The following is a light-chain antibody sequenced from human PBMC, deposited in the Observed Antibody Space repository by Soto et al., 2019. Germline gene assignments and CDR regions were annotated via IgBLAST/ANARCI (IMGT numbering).Light chain of an antibody. CDR1: SNDIGTYEY. V-gene: IGLV2-14*01. CDR3: SSYTTGSTLPWV. J-gene: IGLJ1*01. CDR2: GVN. Sequence: QSVLTQPASVSGSPGQSITISCTGSSNDIGTYEYVSWHQHHPGRAPKLIIFGVNDRPSGISDRFSGSKSGNTASLTIFGLQLEDEAVYYCSSYTTGSTLPWVFXTGTNLTVL.